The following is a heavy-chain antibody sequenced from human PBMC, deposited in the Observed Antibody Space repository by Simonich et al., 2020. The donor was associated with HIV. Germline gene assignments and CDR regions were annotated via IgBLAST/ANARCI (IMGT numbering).Heavy chain of an antibody. CDR3: AKDRYSSSSGSFDY. V-gene: IGHV3-9*03. CDR2: SSWKSGSI. CDR1: GFTLDDYA. Sequence: EVQLVESGGGLVQPGRSLSLSCAAAGFTLDDYAMHWVRKAPGKGLEWVSGSSWKSGSIGYADSVKGRFTISRDNAKNSLYLQMNSLRAEDMALYYCAKDRYSSSSGSFDYWGQGTLVTVSS. J-gene: IGHJ4*02. D-gene: IGHD6-6*01.